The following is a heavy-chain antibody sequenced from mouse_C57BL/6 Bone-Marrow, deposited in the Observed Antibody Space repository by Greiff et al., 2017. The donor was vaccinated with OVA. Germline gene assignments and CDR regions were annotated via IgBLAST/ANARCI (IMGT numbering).Heavy chain of an antibody. V-gene: IGHV1-26*01. Sequence: EVQLQQSGPELVKPGASVKISCKASGYTFTDYYMNWVKQSHGKSLEWIGDINPNNGGTSYNQKFKGKATLTVDKSSSTAYMELRSLTSEDSAVYYCASDSIYVPYSDYSGQGTTLTVSS. CDR1: GYTFTDYY. J-gene: IGHJ2*01. D-gene: IGHD2-5*01. CDR2: INPNNGGT. CDR3: ASDSIYVPYSDY.